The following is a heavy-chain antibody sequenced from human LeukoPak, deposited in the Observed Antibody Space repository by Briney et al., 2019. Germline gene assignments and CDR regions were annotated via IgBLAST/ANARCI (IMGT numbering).Heavy chain of an antibody. CDR3: ARDYGASSPFDY. Sequence: GGSLRLSCAASGFTFSNYEMHWVRQAPGRGLEWVSYISSSGSDIYYADSVKGRFTISRDNAKNSLYLHMNSVRAEDTAVYYCARDYGASSPFDYWGQGTLVTVSS. D-gene: IGHD4/OR15-4a*01. J-gene: IGHJ4*02. V-gene: IGHV3-48*03. CDR1: GFTFSNYE. CDR2: ISSSGSDI.